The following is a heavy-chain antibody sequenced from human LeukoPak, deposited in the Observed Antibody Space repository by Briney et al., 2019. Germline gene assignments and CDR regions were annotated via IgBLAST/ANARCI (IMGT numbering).Heavy chain of an antibody. CDR2: ISSSSSTI. V-gene: IGHV3-48*01. D-gene: IGHD4-17*01. CDR1: GFTFSSYS. CDR3: ARVDLSGGDYGDYWYFDL. Sequence: GGSLRLSCAASGFTFSSYSMNWVRQAPGKGLEWVSYISSSSSTIYYADSVKGRFTISRDNAKNSLYLQMNSLRAEDTAVYYCARVDLSGGDYGDYWYFDLWGRGTLVTVSS. J-gene: IGHJ2*01.